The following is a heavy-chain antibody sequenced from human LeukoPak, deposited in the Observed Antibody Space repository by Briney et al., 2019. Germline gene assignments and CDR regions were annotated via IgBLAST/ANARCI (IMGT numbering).Heavy chain of an antibody. CDR2: ISSSSSTI. CDR3: VRDYYNSSGYWGSGY. Sequence: GGSLRLSCAASGFTVSSNYMNWVRQAPGKGLEWVSYISSSSSTIYYADSVKGRFTISRDNAKNSLSLQMNSLRDEDTAVYYCVRDYYNSSGYWGSGYWGQGTLVTVSS. CDR1: GFTVSSNY. J-gene: IGHJ4*02. V-gene: IGHV3-48*02. D-gene: IGHD3-22*01.